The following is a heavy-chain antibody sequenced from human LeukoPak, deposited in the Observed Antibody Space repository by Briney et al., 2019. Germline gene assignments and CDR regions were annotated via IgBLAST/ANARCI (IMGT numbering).Heavy chain of an antibody. J-gene: IGHJ6*03. CDR1: GFTFDDYG. Sequence: GGSLRLSCAASGFTFDDYGMSWVRQAPGKGLEWVSGVNWNGGSTGYADSVKGRFTISRDNAKNSLYLQMNSLTAADTALYYCAREVTMVRGVLYYYYMDVWGKGTTVTVSS. D-gene: IGHD3-10*01. V-gene: IGHV3-20*04. CDR2: VNWNGGST. CDR3: AREVTMVRGVLYYYYMDV.